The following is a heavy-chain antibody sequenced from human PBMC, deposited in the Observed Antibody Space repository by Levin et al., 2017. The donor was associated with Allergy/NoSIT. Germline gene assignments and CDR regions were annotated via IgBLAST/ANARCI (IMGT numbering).Heavy chain of an antibody. CDR3: ARVATSGLNSASFFDS. Sequence: SETLSLTCEVSGDSISGYNWWAWVRQPPGKGLAWIGEIYRHGNTNYNPSLKSRVSISRDDSKNQFSLKVTSVTVADTAVYFCARVATSGLNSASFFDSWGQGTLVTVS. CDR2: IYRHGNT. V-gene: IGHV4-4*02. CDR1: GDSISGYNW. D-gene: IGHD5-12*01. J-gene: IGHJ4*02.